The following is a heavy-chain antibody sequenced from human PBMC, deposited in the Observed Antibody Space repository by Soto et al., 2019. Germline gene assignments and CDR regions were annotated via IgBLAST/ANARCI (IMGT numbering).Heavy chain of an antibody. CDR3: ARFGAASAHDDN. CDR1: AVSISENH. V-gene: IGHV4-59*01. CDR2: VHFSGST. Sequence: PSETLSLTCDVSAVSISENHWSWIRQAPGKGLEWVGYVHFSGSTTYNPSLAPRLNISFDMSKSQVYLQLTSVTAAHTAVYYCARFGAASAHDDNWGRGVLVX. D-gene: IGHD3-16*01. J-gene: IGHJ4*01.